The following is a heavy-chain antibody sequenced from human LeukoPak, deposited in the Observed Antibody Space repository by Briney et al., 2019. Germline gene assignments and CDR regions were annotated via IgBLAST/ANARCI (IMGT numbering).Heavy chain of an antibody. CDR2: ISVNGGTT. Sequence: PGGSLRLSCSASGFTFSSYAMTWVRQAPGEGLEWVSSISVNGGTTYYADSVKGRFTISRDSSKNTLYLQMNSLRAEDTAVYYCVKGGGNVRRYFEYWGQGTLVTVSS. CDR1: GFTFSSYA. V-gene: IGHV3-23*01. D-gene: IGHD4-23*01. J-gene: IGHJ4*02. CDR3: VKGGGNVRRYFEY.